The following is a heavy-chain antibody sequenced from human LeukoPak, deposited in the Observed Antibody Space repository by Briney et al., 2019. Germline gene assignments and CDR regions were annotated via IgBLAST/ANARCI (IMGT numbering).Heavy chain of an antibody. D-gene: IGHD5-18*01. CDR3: ARGGGYSYDLDN. CDR1: GASINYFY. CDR2: IYFSGST. V-gene: IGHV4-59*01. Sequence: PSETLSLTCSVSGASINYFYWNWIRQPPGKGLEWIGSIYFSGSTIYNPSLKSRATISVDTSKNQFSLKLTSVTTADTAVYYCARGGGYSYDLDNWGQGTLVTVSS. J-gene: IGHJ4*02.